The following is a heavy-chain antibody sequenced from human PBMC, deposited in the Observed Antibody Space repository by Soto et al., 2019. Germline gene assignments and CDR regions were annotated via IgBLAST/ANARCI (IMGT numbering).Heavy chain of an antibody. Sequence: EVQLLESGGGLVQPGGSLRLSCAASGFTFSSYAMSWVRQAPGKGLEWVGRIKSKTDGGTADYAAPVKGRFTISRDDSKNTLYLQMNSLKIEDTAVYYCTDPLPDYWGQGTLVTVSS. CDR2: IKSKTDGGTA. J-gene: IGHJ4*02. D-gene: IGHD2-15*01. CDR1: GFTFSSYA. V-gene: IGHV3-15*01. CDR3: TDPLPDY.